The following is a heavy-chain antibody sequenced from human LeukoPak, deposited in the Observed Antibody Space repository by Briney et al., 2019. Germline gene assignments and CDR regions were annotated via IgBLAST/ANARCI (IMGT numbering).Heavy chain of an antibody. CDR1: GYPFRNYD. D-gene: IGHD2-21*02. J-gene: IGHJ5*02. CDR2: INPHSGKT. V-gene: IGHV1-8*01. Sequence: ASVKVSCKTSGYPFRNYDINWVRQATGQGLEWMGWINPHSGKTGYAQKFQGRVTMTRDTSTSTVYMELSSLRSEDTAVYYCARESGEGWTAIQEATKGSWFDPWGQGTLVTVSS. CDR3: ARESGEGWTAIQEATKGSWFDP.